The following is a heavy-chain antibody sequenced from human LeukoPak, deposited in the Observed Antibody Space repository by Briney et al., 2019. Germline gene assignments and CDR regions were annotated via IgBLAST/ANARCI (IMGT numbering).Heavy chain of an antibody. CDR2: VHKSGRT. V-gene: IGHV4-4*02. D-gene: IGHD1-26*01. CDR3: ARELLGAPTPGAY. CDR1: TVSGSSGNF. Sequence: SETLSLTCALSTVSGSSGNFWSWVRQPPREGLEWIGEVHKSGRTNYNPSLKTRVTISIDASKNQLSLEVASVTAADTAVYYCARELLGAPTPGAYWGQGTRVAVSS. J-gene: IGHJ4*02.